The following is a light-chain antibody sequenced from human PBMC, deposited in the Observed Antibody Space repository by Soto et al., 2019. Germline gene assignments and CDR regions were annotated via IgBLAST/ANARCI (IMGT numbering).Light chain of an antibody. J-gene: IGKJ2*01. CDR1: QSVSSTF. CDR2: GAS. CDR3: QHYGYSLYT. Sequence: EIVLTQSPGTLSLSPGERATLSCRASQSVSSTFLAWYQHKPGQAPRLLIYGASSRATGIPDRFSGSRSGTDFTLIISRLEPEYFAVYYCQHYGYSLYTVGQGNKVEIK. V-gene: IGKV3-20*01.